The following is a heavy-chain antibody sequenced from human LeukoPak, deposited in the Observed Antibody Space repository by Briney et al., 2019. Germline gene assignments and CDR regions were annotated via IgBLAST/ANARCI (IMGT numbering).Heavy chain of an antibody. CDR1: GFTFSSYV. CDR3: AKDLTDDTTGFDY. D-gene: IGHD3-22*01. CDR2: IQYDGSEK. Sequence: PGGPLRLSCAASGFTFSSYVMHWVRQAPGKGLDWVAFIQYDGSEKDYGASVKGRLTISRDNSKNTVYLEMNSLRAEDTAVYYCAKDLTDDTTGFDYWGQGTLVTVSS. J-gene: IGHJ4*02. V-gene: IGHV3-30*02.